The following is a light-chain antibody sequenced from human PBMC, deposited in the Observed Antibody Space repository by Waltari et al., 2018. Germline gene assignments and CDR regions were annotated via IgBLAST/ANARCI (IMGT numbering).Light chain of an antibody. CDR3: CSYAGSYTWV. J-gene: IGLJ3*02. CDR1: SMDGGGYNY. Sequence: QSALTQPRSVSGSPGQSVTISCTGTSMDGGGYNYVSWYQQHPGKAPKLIIYDVSNRPSGVPDRFSGSKSGNTASLTISGLQAEDEADYYCCSYAGSYTWVFGGGTKLTVL. CDR2: DVS. V-gene: IGLV2-11*01.